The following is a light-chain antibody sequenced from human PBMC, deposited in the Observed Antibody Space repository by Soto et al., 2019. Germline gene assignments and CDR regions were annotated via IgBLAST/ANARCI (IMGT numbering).Light chain of an antibody. V-gene: IGLV4-69*02. CDR3: QTWGTGVVV. J-gene: IGLJ2*01. CDR1: SGHTNYA. Sequence: QSVLTQSPSASASLGASVKLTCTLSSGHTNYAIAWHQKQSQKGPRYLMKINSDGSHSKGDGIPDRFSGSSSGAERYLTISRLQSEDEGDYFCQTWGTGVVVFGGGTKVTVL. CDR2: INSDGSH.